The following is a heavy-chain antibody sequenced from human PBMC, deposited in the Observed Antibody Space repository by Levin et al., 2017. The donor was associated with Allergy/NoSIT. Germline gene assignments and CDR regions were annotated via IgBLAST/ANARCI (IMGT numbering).Heavy chain of an antibody. Sequence: PGGSLRLSCTVSGGSISSYYWTWIRQPPGKGLELIGYIHYSGSATYNPSLKSRVTILVDMSKNQFSLRLSSVTAADTAVYYCARHPGYYDVLSGFSSVHGMDVWGQGTTVTVSS. D-gene: IGHD3-3*01. CDR1: GGSISSYY. CDR3: ARHPGYYDVLSGFSSVHGMDV. J-gene: IGHJ6*02. V-gene: IGHV4-59*08. CDR2: IHYSGSA.